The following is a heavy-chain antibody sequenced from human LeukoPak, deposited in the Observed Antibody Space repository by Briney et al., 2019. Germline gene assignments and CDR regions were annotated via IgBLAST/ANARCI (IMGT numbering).Heavy chain of an antibody. J-gene: IGHJ4*02. CDR1: GFTFSSYA. D-gene: IGHD3-10*01. V-gene: IGHV3-23*01. Sequence: GGSVRLYCAASGFTFSSYAMSWVRQAPGKGLEWVSAISGSGGNTYYAHSVKGRFTISRDNSNNTLYLQMTSVSAEDTAVYYCAKARRSISLVRGVIAERGCYFDYWAQDTVHSVSS. CDR3: AKARRSISLVRGVIAERGCYFDY. CDR2: ISGSGGNT.